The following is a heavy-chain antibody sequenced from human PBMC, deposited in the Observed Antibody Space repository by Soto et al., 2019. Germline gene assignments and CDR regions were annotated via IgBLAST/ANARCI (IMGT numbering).Heavy chain of an antibody. V-gene: IGHV1-18*01. CDR1: GYTFTSYG. CDR3: ARDLYCSGSYPSNWFDP. J-gene: IGHJ5*02. D-gene: IGHD3-10*01. CDR2: ISAYNGNT. Sequence: GASVKVSCKASGYTFTSYGISWVRQAPGQGLEWMGWISAYNGNTNYAQKLQGRVTMTTDTSTSTAYMELRSLRSDDTAVYYCARDLYCSGSYPSNWFDPWGQGTLVTVSS.